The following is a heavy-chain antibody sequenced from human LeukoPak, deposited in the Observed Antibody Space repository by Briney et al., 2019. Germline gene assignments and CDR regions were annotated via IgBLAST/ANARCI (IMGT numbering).Heavy chain of an antibody. CDR1: GGSISSYY. CDR2: IYYSGST. J-gene: IGHJ5*02. D-gene: IGHD6-13*01. CDR3: ARAYSSSWYEGRWFDP. Sequence: SETLSLTCTVSGGSISSYYWSWIRQPPGKGLEWIGYIYYSGSTNYSPSLKSRVTISVDTSKNQFSLKLSSVTAADTAVYYCARAYSSSWYEGRWFDPWGQGTLVTVSS. V-gene: IGHV4-59*01.